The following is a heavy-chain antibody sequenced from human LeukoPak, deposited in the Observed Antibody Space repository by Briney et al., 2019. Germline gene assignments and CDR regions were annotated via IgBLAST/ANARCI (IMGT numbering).Heavy chain of an antibody. CDR3: ARVAGDYYYYYMDV. J-gene: IGHJ6*03. D-gene: IGHD1-14*01. V-gene: IGHV1-69*05. CDR2: IIPIFGTA. Sequence: SVKVSCRASGGTFSSYAISWVRQAPGQGLEWMGGIIPIFGTANYAQKFQGRVTITTDESTSTAYMERSSLRSEDTAVYYCARVAGDYYYYYMDVWGKGTTVTVSS. CDR1: GGTFSSYA.